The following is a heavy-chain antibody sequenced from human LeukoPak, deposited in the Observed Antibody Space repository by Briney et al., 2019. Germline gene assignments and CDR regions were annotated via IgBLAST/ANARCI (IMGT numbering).Heavy chain of an antibody. D-gene: IGHD6-19*01. V-gene: IGHV3-23*01. Sequence: GGSLRLSCAASRFTFSNYAMNWGRQAPGKGLELVSVISGSGSSTYYADSVKGRFTISRDNSKNTLHLQMNSPRDDDAAVYYCPKGDYSKRDWYRGAFDIWGQGTMVTVSS. J-gene: IGHJ3*02. CDR3: PKGDYSKRDWYRGAFDI. CDR2: ISGSGSST. CDR1: RFTFSNYA.